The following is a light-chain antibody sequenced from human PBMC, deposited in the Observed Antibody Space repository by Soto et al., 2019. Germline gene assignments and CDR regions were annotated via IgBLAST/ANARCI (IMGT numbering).Light chain of an antibody. Sequence: QSALTQPPSASGSPGQSVTISCTGTNSDVGGYNFVSWYQQHPGKAPQLIIYEVTKRPSGVPDRFSSSKSGKTASLTVSGLQAEDEADYYCSSYAGSNNRYVFGTGTKLTVL. V-gene: IGLV2-8*01. J-gene: IGLJ1*01. CDR2: EVT. CDR1: NSDVGGYNF. CDR3: SSYAGSNNRYV.